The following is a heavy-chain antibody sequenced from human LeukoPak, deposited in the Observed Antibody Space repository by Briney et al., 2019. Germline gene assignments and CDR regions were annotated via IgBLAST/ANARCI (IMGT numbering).Heavy chain of an antibody. CDR1: GFTFSSAW. D-gene: IGHD1-26*01. J-gene: IGHJ4*02. CDR3: STEDGRN. Sequence: GRSLRLSCAASGFTFSSAWMSWVRQAPGKGLEWVGRIKTKAEDETTDYAAPVKGRFTISRDDSKTTLYLQMNSLNTEDTAVYFCSTEDGRNWGQGTLVTVSS. CDR2: IKTKAEDETT. V-gene: IGHV3-15*01.